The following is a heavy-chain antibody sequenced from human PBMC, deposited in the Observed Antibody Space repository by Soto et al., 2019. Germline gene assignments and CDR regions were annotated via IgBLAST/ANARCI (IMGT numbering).Heavy chain of an antibody. CDR1: GGSITSYN. Sequence: QVQLQESGPGLVRPSETLSLTCAVSGGSITSYNCNWLRQPPGKALEWIGYVYNSGSTNYNPSLKSRVTISVDTSKNQFSLKVNSVTAADTAVYYCARRAVVAVTGSLDNWLDPWGQGILVTVSS. CDR3: ARRAVVAVTGSLDNWLDP. CDR2: VYNSGST. V-gene: IGHV4-59*01. D-gene: IGHD2-21*01. J-gene: IGHJ5*02.